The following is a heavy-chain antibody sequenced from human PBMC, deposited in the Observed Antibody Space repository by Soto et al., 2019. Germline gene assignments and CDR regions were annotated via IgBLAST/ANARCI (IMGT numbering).Heavy chain of an antibody. D-gene: IGHD3-3*01. CDR1: GFSLTTSGVG. CDR2: IYWDDDK. Sequence: QITLNESGPTVVRPTETLTLTCRFSGFSLTTSGVGVGWIRQSPGKAPEWLALIYWDDDKRYSAFLKSRLTITKYTSKYQVVLTVSDLDPTDTATYYCAHRVLRTVFGLVTTTAIFFDFWGQGTPVAVSS. V-gene: IGHV2-5*02. J-gene: IGHJ4*02. CDR3: AHRVLRTVFGLVTTTAIFFDF.